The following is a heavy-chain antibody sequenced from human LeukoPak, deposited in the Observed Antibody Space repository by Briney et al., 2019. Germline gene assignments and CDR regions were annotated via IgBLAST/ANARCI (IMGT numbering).Heavy chain of an antibody. D-gene: IGHD2-15*01. CDR2: IYYSGST. CDR1: GGSISSSSYY. CDR3: ARGKSHCSGGSCYHWFDP. Sequence: SETLSLTCTVSGGSISSSSYYWGWIRQPPGKGLEWIGSIYYSGSTYYNPSLKSRVTISVDTSKNQFSLKLSSVTAADTAVYYCARGKSHCSGGSCYHWFDPWGQGTLVTVSS. V-gene: IGHV4-39*07. J-gene: IGHJ5*02.